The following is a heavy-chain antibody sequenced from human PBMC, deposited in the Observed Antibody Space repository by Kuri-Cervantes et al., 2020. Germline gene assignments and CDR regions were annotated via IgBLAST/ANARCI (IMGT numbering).Heavy chain of an antibody. V-gene: IGHV3-21*01. CDR3: ARDNIDWNDNFDY. D-gene: IGHD1-1*01. CDR1: GFTFSSYT. J-gene: IGHJ4*02. CDR2: ISSSSTYI. Sequence: GESLKISCAASGFTFSSYTMTWVRQAPGKGLDWVSSISSSSTYIYYADSLKGRFTISRDNAKKSLYLQMNSLRAEDTAVYYCARDNIDWNDNFDYWGQGTLVTVSS.